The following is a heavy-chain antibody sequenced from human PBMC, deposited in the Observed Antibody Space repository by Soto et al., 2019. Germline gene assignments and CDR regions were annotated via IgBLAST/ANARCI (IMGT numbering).Heavy chain of an antibody. D-gene: IGHD3-10*01. CDR2: IRGSGGST. CDR1: GFTFSSYA. Sequence: GGSLRLSCAASGFTFSSYAMSWVRQAPGKGLEWVSAIRGSGGSTYYADSVKGRFTISRDNSKNTLYLQMNSLRAEDTAVYYCAKATKSDLWFGELLSGYFDYWGQGTLVTVSS. J-gene: IGHJ4*02. CDR3: AKATKSDLWFGELLSGYFDY. V-gene: IGHV3-23*01.